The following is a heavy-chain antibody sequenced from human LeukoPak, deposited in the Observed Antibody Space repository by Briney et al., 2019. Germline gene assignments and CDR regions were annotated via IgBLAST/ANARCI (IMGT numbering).Heavy chain of an antibody. CDR3: AREPFDY. CDR1: GFTFSIYT. Sequence: GGSLRLSCVASGFTFSIYTMSWVRQAPGKGLEWVSSITSSSSSSMYSADSVKGRLTISRDNAKNSLYLQMSSLRDEDTAVYYCAREPFDYWGQGILVTVSS. CDR2: ITSSSSSSM. V-gene: IGHV3-21*01. J-gene: IGHJ4*02.